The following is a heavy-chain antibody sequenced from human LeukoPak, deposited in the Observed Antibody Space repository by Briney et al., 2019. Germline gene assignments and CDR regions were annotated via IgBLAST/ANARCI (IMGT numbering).Heavy chain of an antibody. J-gene: IGHJ4*02. CDR2: INPNSGDT. CDR3: ARDRGYCSGTSCLLYDY. CDR1: GYTFTGHY. V-gene: IGHV1-2*02. D-gene: IGHD2-15*01. Sequence: ASVKVSCKASGYTFTGHYIHWVRQAPGQGLEWMGWINPNSGDTLYAQKFQGRVTMTRDTSISTAYMELSRLRSDDTAVYYCARDRGYCSGTSCLLYDYWGQGTLVTVSS.